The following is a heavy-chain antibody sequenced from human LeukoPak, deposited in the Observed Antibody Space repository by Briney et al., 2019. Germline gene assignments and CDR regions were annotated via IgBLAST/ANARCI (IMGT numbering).Heavy chain of an antibody. J-gene: IGHJ3*02. CDR3: TRDTGASAAGTIVADASDI. CDR2: MFSGGYT. CDR1: GLSVRNAY. V-gene: IGHV3-53*01. D-gene: IGHD1-1*01. Sequence: GSLRLSCTASGLSVRNAYMSWVRRTPGKGLEWVAVMFSGGYTSYADSVKGRFTLSRDNSENILYLQMDNLRVEDTAIYYCTRDTGASAAGTIVADASDIWGQGIMVTVSS.